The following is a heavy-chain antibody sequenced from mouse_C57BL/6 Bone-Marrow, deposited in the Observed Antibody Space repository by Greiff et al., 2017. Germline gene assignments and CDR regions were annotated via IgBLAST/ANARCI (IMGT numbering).Heavy chain of an antibody. CDR1: GYTFTSYW. Sequence: QVQLQQPGAELVRPGSSVKLSCKASGYTFTSYWMDWVKQRPGQGLEWIGNIYPSDSETHYNQKFKDKATLTVDKSSSTAYMQLSSLTSEDSAVYDGARWGWDGDWAMDYWGQGTTVTVSS. D-gene: IGHD4-1*01. J-gene: IGHJ4*01. V-gene: IGHV1-61*01. CDR2: IYPSDSET. CDR3: ARWGWDGDWAMDY.